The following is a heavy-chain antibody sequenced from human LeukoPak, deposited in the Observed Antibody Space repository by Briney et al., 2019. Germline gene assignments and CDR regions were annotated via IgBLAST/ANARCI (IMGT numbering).Heavy chain of an antibody. D-gene: IGHD1-26*01. J-gene: IGHJ4*02. Sequence: GGSLRLSCAASGFTFTSYSMNWDSQAPGKGLEWVSTISGGGGSTYYADSVKGRFTISRDNSKNTLYLQVNSLRAEDTAVYYCAKGGKWDVTPFDYWGQGTLVTVSS. V-gene: IGHV3-23*01. CDR3: AKGGKWDVTPFDY. CDR2: ISGGGGST. CDR1: GFTFTSYS.